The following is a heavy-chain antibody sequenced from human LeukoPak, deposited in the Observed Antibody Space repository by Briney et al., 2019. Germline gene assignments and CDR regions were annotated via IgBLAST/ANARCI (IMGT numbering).Heavy chain of an antibody. CDR1: GFTFSSYS. V-gene: IGHV3-21*01. Sequence: AGGSLRLSCAASGFTFSSYSMNWVRQAPGKGLEWVSSTSSSSSYIYYADSVKGRFTISRDNAKNSLYLQMNSLGAEDTAVYYCARDCSSTSCLLPKGVRDVWGQGTTVTVSS. CDR3: ARDCSSTSCLLPKGVRDV. D-gene: IGHD2-2*01. J-gene: IGHJ6*02. CDR2: TSSSSSYI.